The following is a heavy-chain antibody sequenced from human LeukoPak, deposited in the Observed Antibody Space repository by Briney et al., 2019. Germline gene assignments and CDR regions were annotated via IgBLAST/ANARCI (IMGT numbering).Heavy chain of an antibody. Sequence: GRSLRLSCAASGFTFDDYAMHWVRQAPGKGLEWVSGISWNSGSIGYADSVKGRFTISRDNAKNSLYLQMNSLRAEDTALYYCAKDNYYDSSGYHGEYFDYWGQGTLVTVSS. J-gene: IGHJ4*02. CDR3: AKDNYYDSSGYHGEYFDY. D-gene: IGHD3-22*01. CDR2: ISWNSGSI. CDR1: GFTFDDYA. V-gene: IGHV3-9*01.